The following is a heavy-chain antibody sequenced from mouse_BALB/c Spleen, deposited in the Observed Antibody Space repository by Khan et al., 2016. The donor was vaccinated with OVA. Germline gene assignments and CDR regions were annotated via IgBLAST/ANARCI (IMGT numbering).Heavy chain of an antibody. D-gene: IGHD1-1*02. CDR1: GYTFTSYY. Sequence: VQLQQSGAELVKPGASVRLSCKASGYTFTSYYLYWVKQRPGHGLEWIGDINPSNGGTNFNENFKTQATLTVDKSSSTAYMQLSSLTSEYSAVYYCTRSGYGAFAYWGQGTLVTVSA. CDR2: INPSNGGT. V-gene: IGHV1S81*02. J-gene: IGHJ3*01. CDR3: TRSGYGAFAY.